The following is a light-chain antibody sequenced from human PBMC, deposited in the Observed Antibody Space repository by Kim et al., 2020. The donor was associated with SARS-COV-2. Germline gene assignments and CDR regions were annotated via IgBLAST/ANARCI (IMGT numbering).Light chain of an antibody. CDR1: HSVSST. CDR2: GTS. V-gene: IGKV3-15*01. J-gene: IGKJ2*01. Sequence: EIVMTQSPATLSVSPGERATLSCRASHSVSSTLAWYQHKPGQAPRLLIYGTSTRATAVPARFSGSGSGTEFTLTISSLQSEDSAVYYCHQYNTWPPGTFGQGTKVDIK. CDR3: HQYNTWPPGT.